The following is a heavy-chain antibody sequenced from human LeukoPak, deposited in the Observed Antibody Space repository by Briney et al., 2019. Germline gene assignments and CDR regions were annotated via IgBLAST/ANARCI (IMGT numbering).Heavy chain of an antibody. V-gene: IGHV1-69*13. D-gene: IGHD3-3*01. Sequence: SVKVSCKASGYTFTSYGISWVRQAPGQGLEWMGGIIPIFGTANYAQKFQGRVTITADESTSTAYMELSSLRSEDTAVYYCARVVSDFWSGYHIPPGWFDPWGQGTLVTVSS. J-gene: IGHJ5*02. CDR3: ARVVSDFWSGYHIPPGWFDP. CDR2: IIPIFGTA. CDR1: GYTFTSYG.